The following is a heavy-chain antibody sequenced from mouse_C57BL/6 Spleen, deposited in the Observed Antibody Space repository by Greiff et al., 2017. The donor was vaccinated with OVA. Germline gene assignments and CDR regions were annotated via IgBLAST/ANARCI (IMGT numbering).Heavy chain of an antibody. D-gene: IGHD1-1*01. J-gene: IGHJ1*03. CDR3: ARYYGNRYWYFDV. V-gene: IGHV1-22*01. CDR2: INPNNGGT. CDR1: GYTFTDYN. Sequence: VQLQQSGPELVKPGASVKMSCKASGYTFTDYNMHWVKQSHGKSLEWIGYINPNNGGTSYNQKFKGKATLTVNKSSSTAYMELRRLTSKYSAVYYCARYYGNRYWYFDVWGTGTTVTVSS.